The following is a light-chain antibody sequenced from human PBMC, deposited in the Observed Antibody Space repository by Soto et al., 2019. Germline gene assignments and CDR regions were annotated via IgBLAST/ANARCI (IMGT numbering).Light chain of an antibody. Sequence: VLTQSPATLSLSPGARATLSCRASQSVTKEFAWYQQNYLAWYQQIPGQAPRLLIYDVSKRATGIPARLSGSGSGTDFTLTISSLEPEDVAVYYCQQSVYWPPRYTFVQGTKLEIK. CDR2: DVS. J-gene: IGKJ2*01. CDR1: QSVTKEFAWYQQNY. V-gene: IGKV3-11*01. CDR3: QQSVYWPPRYT.